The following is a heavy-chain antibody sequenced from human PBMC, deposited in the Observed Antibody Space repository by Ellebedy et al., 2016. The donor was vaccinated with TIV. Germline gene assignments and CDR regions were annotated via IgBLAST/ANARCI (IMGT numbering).Heavy chain of an antibody. Sequence: GESLKISCAASGFTFSSYSMNWVRQAPGKGLEWVSYISSSSSTIYYADSVKGRFTISRDNAKNSLYLQMNSLRAEDTAVYYCARFSVVTTFWGFDYWGQGTLVTVSS. CDR3: ARFSVVTTFWGFDY. J-gene: IGHJ4*02. D-gene: IGHD3-16*01. V-gene: IGHV3-48*04. CDR2: ISSSSSTI. CDR1: GFTFSSYS.